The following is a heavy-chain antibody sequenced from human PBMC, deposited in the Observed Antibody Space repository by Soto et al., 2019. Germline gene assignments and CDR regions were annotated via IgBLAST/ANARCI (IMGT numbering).Heavy chain of an antibody. Sequence: SVKVSCKXSGFTFTSSAVQWVRQARGQRLEWIGWIVVGSGNTNYAQKFQERVTITRDMSTSTAYMELSSLRSEDTAVYYCAAGATTVTHYGMDVWGQGTTVTV. V-gene: IGHV1-58*01. CDR3: AAGATTVTHYGMDV. D-gene: IGHD4-17*01. CDR2: IVVGSGNT. CDR1: GFTFTSSA. J-gene: IGHJ6*02.